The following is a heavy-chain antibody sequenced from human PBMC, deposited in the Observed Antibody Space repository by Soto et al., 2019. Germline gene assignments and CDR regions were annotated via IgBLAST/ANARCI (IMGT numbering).Heavy chain of an antibody. V-gene: IGHV3-30*03. CDR3: ARGRGVDV. Sequence: GGSLRLSCAASGFTFSSYGMHWVRQAPGKGLEWVAVISYDGSEKYYVDSVKGRFTISRDNAKNSLYLQMNSLRAEDTAVYYCARGRGVDVWGQGTTVTVSS. J-gene: IGHJ6*02. CDR1: GFTFSSYG. CDR2: ISYDGSEK.